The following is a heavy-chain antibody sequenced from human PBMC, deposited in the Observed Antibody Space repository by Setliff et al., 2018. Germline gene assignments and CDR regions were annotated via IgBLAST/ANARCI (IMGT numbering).Heavy chain of an antibody. CDR2: IRYDGSNK. CDR1: GFRFSSND. V-gene: IGHV3-30*02. CDR3: AKDLYSSSWNYYYYGMDV. D-gene: IGHD6-13*01. Sequence: GGSLRLSCAASGFRFSSNDMHWVRQAPGKGLEWVAFIRYDGSNKYYADSVKGRFTISRDNSKNTLYLQMNSLRAEDTAVYYCAKDLYSSSWNYYYYGMDVWGQGTTVTVSS. J-gene: IGHJ6*02.